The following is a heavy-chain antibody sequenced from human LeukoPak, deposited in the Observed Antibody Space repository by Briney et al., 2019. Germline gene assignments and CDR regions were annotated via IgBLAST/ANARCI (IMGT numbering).Heavy chain of an antibody. CDR1: GGSMNPHY. CDR3: AREVKDSYGPFDY. V-gene: IGHV4-59*11. J-gene: IGHJ4*02. Sequence: SETLSLTCTVSGGSMNPHYWSWIRQPPGKGLERIGYIYHSGATNYNPSLESRVTISVDTTKNQFSLKLSSVTAADTAVYYCAREVKDSYGPFDYWGQGTLVTVSS. D-gene: IGHD5-18*01. CDR2: IYHSGAT.